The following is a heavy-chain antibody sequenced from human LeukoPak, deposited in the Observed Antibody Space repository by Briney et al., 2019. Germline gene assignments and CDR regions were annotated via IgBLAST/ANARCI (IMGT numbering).Heavy chain of an antibody. V-gene: IGHV4-39*01. J-gene: IGHJ5*02. CDR3: ARHGSNGYRDWFDP. Sequence: SETLSLTCTVSGASVSSSSHFWGWIRQSPGKGLEWFGSIYYTGDTYYNSPLKSRVTISIDTSKNQFSLKLSSVTAADTAVFYCARHGSNGYRDWFDPWGQGSLVTVSS. CDR2: IYYTGDT. D-gene: IGHD5-24*01. CDR1: GASVSSSSHF.